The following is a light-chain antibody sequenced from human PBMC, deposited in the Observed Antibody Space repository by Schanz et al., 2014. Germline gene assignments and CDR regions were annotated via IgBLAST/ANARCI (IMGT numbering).Light chain of an antibody. CDR1: SSDVGGHNY. CDR3: SSYAGSKNLI. J-gene: IGLJ2*01. Sequence: QSALTQPASVSGSPGQSITISCTGTSSDVGGHNYVSWYQQHPGKSPKLMISEVNKRPSGVPDRFSGSKSGNTASLTVSGLQAEDEGDYYCSSYAGSKNLIFGGGTKLTVL. CDR2: EVN. V-gene: IGLV2-8*01.